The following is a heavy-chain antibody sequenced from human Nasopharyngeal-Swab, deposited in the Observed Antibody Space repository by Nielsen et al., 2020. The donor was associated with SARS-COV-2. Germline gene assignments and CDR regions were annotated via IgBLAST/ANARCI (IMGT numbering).Heavy chain of an antibody. CDR3: AIAEIVVVPAANDDPNYYYAIDV. J-gene: IGHJ6*02. CDR1: GFTFSSYS. Sequence: GESLKISCAASGFTFSSYSMNWVRQAPGKGLEWVSSISSSSGYIYYADSVKGRFTISRDNAKNSLYLQMNSLRAEDTAVYYCAIAEIVVVPAANDDPNYYYAIDVWGQGTTVTVSS. CDR2: ISSSSGYI. D-gene: IGHD2-2*01. V-gene: IGHV3-21*01.